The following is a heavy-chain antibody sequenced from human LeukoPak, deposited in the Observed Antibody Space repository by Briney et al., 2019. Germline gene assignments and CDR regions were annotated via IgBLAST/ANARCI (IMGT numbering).Heavy chain of an antibody. V-gene: IGHV4-34*01. CDR2: INHSGST. J-gene: IGHJ4*02. CDR3: ARLRAELVYASVLEIYYFDY. CDR1: GGSISSYY. D-gene: IGHD6-6*01. Sequence: PSETLSLTCTVSGGSISSYYWSWIRQPPGKGLEWIGEINHSGSTNYNPSLKSRVTISVDTSKNQFSLKLSSVTAADTAVYYCARLRAELVYASVLEIYYFDYWGQGTLVTVSS.